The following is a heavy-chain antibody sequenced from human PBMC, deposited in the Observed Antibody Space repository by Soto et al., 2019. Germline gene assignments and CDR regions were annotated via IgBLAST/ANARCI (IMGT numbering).Heavy chain of an antibody. CDR1: GFPFSSYT. CDR2: ITTAATRNI. J-gene: IGHJ6*02. CDR3: ARDDPIFGAIPRMDI. V-gene: IGHV3-21*02. Sequence: EVQLVESGGSLVNPGGSRRLSCSASGFPFSSYTMYWVRQAPGKGLEWVSSITTAATRNIFYADSVKGRFTISRDNANNILYLQMNNVRVEDTAVYYCARDDPIFGAIPRMDIWGQGTTVTVSS. D-gene: IGHD3-3*01.